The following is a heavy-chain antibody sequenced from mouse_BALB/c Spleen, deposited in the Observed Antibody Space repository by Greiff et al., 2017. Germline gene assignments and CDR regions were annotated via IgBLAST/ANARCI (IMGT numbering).Heavy chain of an antibody. CDR2: ISSGSSTI. Sequence: EVQLVESGGGLVQPGGSRKLSCAASGFTFSSFGMHWVRQATEKGLEWVAYISSGSSTIYYADTVKGRFTISRDNPKNTLFLQMTSLRSEDTAMYYCARTGLDYWGQGTTLTVSS. CDR3: ARTGLDY. V-gene: IGHV5-17*02. D-gene: IGHD4-1*01. J-gene: IGHJ2*01. CDR1: GFTFSSFG.